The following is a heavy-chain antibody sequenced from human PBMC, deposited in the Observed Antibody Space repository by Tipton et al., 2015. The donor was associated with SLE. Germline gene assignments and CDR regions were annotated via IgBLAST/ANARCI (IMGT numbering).Heavy chain of an antibody. CDR1: GGSFSGYY. D-gene: IGHD1-1*01. Sequence: TLSLTCAVYGGSFSGYYWSWIRQPPGKGLEWIGEINHSGSTNYNPSLKSRVIISVDTSKNQFSLKLSSVTAADTAVYYCARGLEGGYYFDYWGQGTLVTVSS. CDR2: INHSGST. CDR3: ARGLEGGYYFDY. V-gene: IGHV4-34*01. J-gene: IGHJ4*02.